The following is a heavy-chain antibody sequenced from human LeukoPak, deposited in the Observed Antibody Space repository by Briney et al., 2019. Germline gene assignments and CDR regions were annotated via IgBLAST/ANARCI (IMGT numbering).Heavy chain of an antibody. Sequence: SQTLSLTCTVSGGSISSGSYYWSWIRQPAGKGLEWIGRIYTSGSTNYNPSLKSRVTISVDTSKNQFSLKLSSVTAADTAVYYCARYHVLLWFGDLLVDAFDIWGQGTMVTVSS. CDR3: ARYHVLLWFGDLLVDAFDI. V-gene: IGHV4-61*02. CDR1: GGSISSGSYY. J-gene: IGHJ3*02. D-gene: IGHD3-10*01. CDR2: IYTSGST.